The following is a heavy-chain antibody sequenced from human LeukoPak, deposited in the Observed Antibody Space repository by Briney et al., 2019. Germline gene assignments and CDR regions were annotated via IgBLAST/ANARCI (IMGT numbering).Heavy chain of an antibody. Sequence: ASVKVSCKASGYTLTSYDINWVRQAAGQGLEGMGWMNPSNGNPGYAQKFQGRVAMPRDTSISTAYMELSSLKSDDTAVYFCARGHWSGSTCYPFDYWGQGTLVTVSS. D-gene: IGHD2-2*01. V-gene: IGHV1-8*01. CDR1: GYTLTSYD. J-gene: IGHJ4*02. CDR2: MNPSNGNP. CDR3: ARGHWSGSTCYPFDY.